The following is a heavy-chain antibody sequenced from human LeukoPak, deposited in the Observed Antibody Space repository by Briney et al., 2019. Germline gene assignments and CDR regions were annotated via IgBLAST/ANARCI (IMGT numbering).Heavy chain of an antibody. V-gene: IGHV3-7*01. CDR1: TFTFSSYW. J-gene: IGHJ4*02. Sequence: PGGSLRLSCAASTFTFSSYWMSWVRQAPGKGLEWVANIKQDGSEQYYVDSVKGRFTISRDNAKNSLHLQMNSLRAEDTAVYYCARGGVWYNSDVFDYWGQGTLVTVSS. CDR3: ARGGVWYNSDVFDY. D-gene: IGHD2-8*01. CDR2: IKQDGSEQ.